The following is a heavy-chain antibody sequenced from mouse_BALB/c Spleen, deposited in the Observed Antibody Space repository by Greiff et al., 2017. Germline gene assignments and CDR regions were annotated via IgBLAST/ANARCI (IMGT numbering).Heavy chain of an antibody. J-gene: IGHJ2*01. Sequence: VHLVESGAELAKPGASVKMSCKASGYTFTSYWMHWVKQRPGQGLEWIGYINPSTGYTEYNQKFKDKATLTADKSSSTAYMQLSSLTSEDSAVYYCARSGGREYYFDYWGQGTTLTVSS. CDR2: INPSTGYT. CDR1: GYTFTSYW. CDR3: ARSGGREYYFDY. V-gene: IGHV1-7*01. D-gene: IGHD3-1*01.